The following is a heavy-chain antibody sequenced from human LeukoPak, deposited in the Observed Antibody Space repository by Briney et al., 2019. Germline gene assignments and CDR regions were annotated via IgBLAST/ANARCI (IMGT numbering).Heavy chain of an antibody. J-gene: IGHJ6*03. CDR1: GLTFRDYA. V-gene: IGHV3-23*01. CDR3: ARQGGSDTAMVRYYYYMDV. CDR2: IGDSTT. D-gene: IGHD5-18*01. Sequence: PGGSLRLSCAASGLTFRDYAMSWVRQAPGKGLEWVSAIGDSTTYYADSVKGRFTISADKSISTAYLQWSSLKASDTAMYYCARQGGSDTAMVRYYYYMDVWGKGTTVTVSS.